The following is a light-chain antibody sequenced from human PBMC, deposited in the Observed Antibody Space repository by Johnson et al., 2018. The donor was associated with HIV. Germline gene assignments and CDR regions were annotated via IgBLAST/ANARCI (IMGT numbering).Light chain of an antibody. CDR3: GTWDISLSVGYV. CDR1: SSKIGNNY. CDR2: ENN. J-gene: IGLJ1*01. V-gene: IGLV1-51*02. Sequence: SVLTQPPSVSAAPGQKVTISCSGISSKIGNNYVSWYQQLPGTAPRLLIYENNQRPSGFPDRFSGSKSGTSATLGITGLQTGDEADYYCGTWDISLSVGYVFGTGTKVTVL.